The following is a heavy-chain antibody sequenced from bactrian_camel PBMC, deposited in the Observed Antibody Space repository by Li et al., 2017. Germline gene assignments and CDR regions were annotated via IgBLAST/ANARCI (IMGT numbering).Heavy chain of an antibody. V-gene: IGHV3S40*01. CDR3: AAARTLTDWARSRGY. CDR2: IDPGGGTS. Sequence: VQLVECGGGSVQARGSLRLSCAASGYPYSYNYLNYMAWFRQAPGKEREGVAMIDPGGGTSYYGDSVKGRFTISRDNAKNTVYLQMNSLKLEDTAMYYCAAARTLTDWARSRGYWGQGTQVTVS. J-gene: IGHJ6*01. CDR1: GYPYSYNY. D-gene: IGHD5*01.